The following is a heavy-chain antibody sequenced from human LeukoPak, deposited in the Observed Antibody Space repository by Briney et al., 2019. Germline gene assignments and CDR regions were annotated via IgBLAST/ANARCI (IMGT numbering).Heavy chain of an antibody. V-gene: IGHV1-18*01. D-gene: IGHD2-8*01. Sequence: ASVRVSCKTSGYTFSNFGINWVRQAPGQGLEWMGWISGNNDNPNYGQKFQGRFTVTTDSSTSTAYMELRNLTFDDTAVYYCARDGTNTDDYWGQGTLVTVSS. CDR1: GYTFSNFG. J-gene: IGHJ4*02. CDR2: ISGNNDNP. CDR3: ARDGTNTDDY.